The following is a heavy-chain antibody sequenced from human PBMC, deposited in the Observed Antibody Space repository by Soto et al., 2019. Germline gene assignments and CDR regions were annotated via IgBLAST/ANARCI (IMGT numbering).Heavy chain of an antibody. Sequence: SVKVSCKTSGFMFTSSAVQWVRQALGQRLEWIGWLVVGSGNTHYAQHFQERVTLTRDMSTGTAYMELSSLRSEDTAVYYCAAVPVLRFLKWLPAYFDYWGQGTLVTVSS. J-gene: IGHJ4*02. CDR2: LVVGSGNT. D-gene: IGHD3-3*01. CDR1: GFMFTSSA. CDR3: AAVPVLRFLKWLPAYFDY. V-gene: IGHV1-58*01.